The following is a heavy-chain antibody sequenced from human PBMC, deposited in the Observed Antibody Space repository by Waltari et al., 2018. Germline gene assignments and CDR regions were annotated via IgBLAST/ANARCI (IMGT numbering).Heavy chain of an antibody. CDR1: GFTFSTYA. Sequence: EVHLLESGGDLVQPGGSLRLSCAASGFTFSTYAMSWVRQAPGTGLEWVSGISGSGGSTYYADSVKGRFTISRDNSNNTLYLQMNSLRVEDTAIYYCAKVPTGANAYWGQGALVTVSS. D-gene: IGHD1-7*01. J-gene: IGHJ4*02. CDR3: AKVPTGANAY. V-gene: IGHV3-23*01. CDR2: ISGSGGST.